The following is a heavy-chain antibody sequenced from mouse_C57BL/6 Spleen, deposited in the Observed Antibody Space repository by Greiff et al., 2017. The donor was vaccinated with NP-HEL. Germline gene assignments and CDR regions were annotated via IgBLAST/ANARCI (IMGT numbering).Heavy chain of an antibody. CDR3: ARAVTTAYWYFDV. CDR2: ISSRGSP. Sequence: DVKLQESGPALVKPSQTVSLTCPVPGYSITNGNHWWNWIRQVSGSKLEWIGYISSRGSPASNPSLQSRISITRATSKNQLFLQLNSVTTEDIATYYCARAVTTAYWYFDVWGTGTTVTVSS. D-gene: IGHD1-2*01. V-gene: IGHV3-4*01. CDR1: GYSITNGNHW. J-gene: IGHJ1*03.